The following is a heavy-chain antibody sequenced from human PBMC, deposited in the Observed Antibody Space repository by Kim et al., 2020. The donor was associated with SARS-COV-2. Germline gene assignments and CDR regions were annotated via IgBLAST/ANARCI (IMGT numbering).Heavy chain of an antibody. CDR3: ARVRGWLQNYYGMDV. Sequence: PSLKSRVTISVDTSKNQFSLKLSSVTAADTAVYYCARVRGWLQNYYGMDVWGQGTTVTVSS. V-gene: IGHV4-39*07. J-gene: IGHJ6*02. D-gene: IGHD5-12*01.